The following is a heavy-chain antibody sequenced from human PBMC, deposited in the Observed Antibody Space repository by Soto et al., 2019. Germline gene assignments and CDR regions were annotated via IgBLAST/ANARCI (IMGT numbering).Heavy chain of an antibody. Sequence: GSLRLCCAASRFTFSSYWMHWVRQAPGKGLVWVSRINSDGSSTSYADSVKGRFTISRDNAKNTLYLQMNSLRAEDTAVYYCARRGYSSSWYETPVGIWGQGTMVTVSS. CDR1: RFTFSSYW. J-gene: IGHJ3*02. D-gene: IGHD6-13*01. V-gene: IGHV3-74*01. CDR2: INSDGSST. CDR3: ARRGYSSSWYETPVGI.